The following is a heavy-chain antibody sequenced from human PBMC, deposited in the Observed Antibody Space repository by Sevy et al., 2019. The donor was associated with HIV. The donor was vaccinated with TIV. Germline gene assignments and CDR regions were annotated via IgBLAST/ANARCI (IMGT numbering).Heavy chain of an antibody. V-gene: IGHV4-4*07. CDR1: GGSISSYS. CDR2: LYTSGST. CDR3: ARDEGDGYNYFDY. J-gene: IGHJ4*02. D-gene: IGHD5-12*01. Sequence: SETLSLTCTVSGGSISSYSWSWIRQPAGKGLEWIGHLYTSGSTNYNPSLKSRVIMSVDTSKNQFSLKLTSATAADTAVYYCARDEGDGYNYFDYWGQGTLVTVSS.